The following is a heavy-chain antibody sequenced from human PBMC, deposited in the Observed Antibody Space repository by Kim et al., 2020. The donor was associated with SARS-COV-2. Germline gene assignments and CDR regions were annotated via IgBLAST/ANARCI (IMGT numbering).Heavy chain of an antibody. D-gene: IGHD4-17*01. CDR3: ARDLYGDSTYYFDY. Sequence: GGSLRLSCAASGFTFSSYAMHWVRQAPGKGLEWVAVISYDGSNKYYADSVKGRFTISRDNSKNTLYLQMNSLRAEDTAVYYCARDLYGDSTYYFDYWGQG. CDR2: ISYDGSNK. CDR1: GFTFSSYA. J-gene: IGHJ4*02. V-gene: IGHV3-30*04.